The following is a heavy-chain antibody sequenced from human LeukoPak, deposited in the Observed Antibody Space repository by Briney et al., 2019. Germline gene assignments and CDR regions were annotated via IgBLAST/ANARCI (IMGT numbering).Heavy chain of an antibody. CDR3: ARLGIIVAAGTSDY. CDR1: GFTVSSNY. V-gene: IGHV3-66*04. CDR2: IYSGGST. D-gene: IGHD6-13*01. J-gene: IGHJ4*02. Sequence: GGSLRLSCAASGFTVSSNYMSWVRQAPGKGLEWVSVIYSGGSTYYADSVKGRFTISRDNSKNTLYLQMNSLRAEDTAVYYCARLGIIVAAGTSDYWGQGTLVTVSS.